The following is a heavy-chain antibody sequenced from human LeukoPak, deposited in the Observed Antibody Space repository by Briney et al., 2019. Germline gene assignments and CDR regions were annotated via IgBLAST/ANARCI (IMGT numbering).Heavy chain of an antibody. CDR2: ISAYNGNT. Sequence: ASAKVSCKASGYTFTSYGISWVRQAPGQGLEWMGWISAYNGNTNYAQRLQGRVTMTTDTSTSTAYMELRSLRSDDTAVYYCASSSFTVTTGYFDYWGQGTLVTVSS. V-gene: IGHV1-18*01. D-gene: IGHD4-17*01. CDR3: ASSSFTVTTGYFDY. J-gene: IGHJ4*02. CDR1: GYTFTSYG.